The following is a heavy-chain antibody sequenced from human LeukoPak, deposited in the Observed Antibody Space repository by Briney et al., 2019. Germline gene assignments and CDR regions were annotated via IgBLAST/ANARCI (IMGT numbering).Heavy chain of an antibody. Sequence: SETLSLTCAVYGGSFSGYYWSWIRQPPGKGLEWIGYIYYSGSTNYNPSLKSRVTISVDTSKNQFSLKLSSVPAADTAVYYCARGRLLDYWGQGTLVTVSS. CDR3: ARGRLLDY. V-gene: IGHV4-59*08. D-gene: IGHD5-18*01. J-gene: IGHJ4*02. CDR1: GGSFSGYY. CDR2: IYYSGST.